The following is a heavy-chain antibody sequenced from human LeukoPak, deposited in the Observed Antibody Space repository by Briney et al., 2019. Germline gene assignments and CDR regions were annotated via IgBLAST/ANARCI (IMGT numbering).Heavy chain of an antibody. CDR2: IYYTGST. V-gene: IGHV4-30-4*07. CDR3: AREVRPYYYYYMDV. CDR1: GGSISRSGYS. J-gene: IGHJ6*03. Sequence: SETLSLTCAVSGGSISRSGYSWSWIRQPPGKGLDWIAYIYYTGSTYYNPSLKSRVTISVDTSKNQFSLKLSSVTAADTAVYYCAREVRPYYYYYMDVWGKGTTVTVSS. D-gene: IGHD2-2*01.